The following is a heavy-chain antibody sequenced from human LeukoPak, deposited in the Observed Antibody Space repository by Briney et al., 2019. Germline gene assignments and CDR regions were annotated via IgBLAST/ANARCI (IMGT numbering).Heavy chain of an antibody. D-gene: IGHD1-26*01. CDR2: TSDRGDYT. CDR1: GFTFTSYP. V-gene: IGHV3-23*01. CDR3: AKKAQYNGNYPLDY. J-gene: IGHJ4*02. Sequence: GGPLRLSCAAPGFTFTSYPMSWVRQAPGKGLEWVSGTSDRGDYTYYADSVKGRFTISRDNSKNTLYLQMNSLRAEDTALYFCAKKAQYNGNYPLDYWGQGTLVTVSS.